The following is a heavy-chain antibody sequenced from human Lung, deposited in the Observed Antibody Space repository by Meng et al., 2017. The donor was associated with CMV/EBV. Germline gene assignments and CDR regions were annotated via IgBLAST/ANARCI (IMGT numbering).Heavy chain of an antibody. V-gene: IGHV3-23*01. J-gene: IGHJ3*01. CDR3: AKEPRSWYGGDGFDV. CDR2: LSGSGGST. D-gene: IGHD6-13*01. Sequence: ESLKISCAASGFIFGTFAMTWVRQAPGKGLEWVSSLSGSGGSTYYADSVKGRFIISGDSPKNTVFLQMNSLRAEDTAVYYCAKEPRSWYGGDGFDVWGHGTKVTVSS. CDR1: GFIFGTFA.